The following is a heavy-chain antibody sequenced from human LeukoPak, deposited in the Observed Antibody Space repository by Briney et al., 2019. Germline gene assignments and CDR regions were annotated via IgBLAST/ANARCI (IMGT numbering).Heavy chain of an antibody. D-gene: IGHD4-17*01. V-gene: IGHV1-69*06. CDR1: GGTFSSYA. Sequence: SVKVSCKASGGTFSSYAISCVRQAPGQGLEWMGRIIPIFGTANYAQKFQGRVTITADKSTSTAYMELSSLRSEDTAVSYCARDETYGARGDIWGQGTMVTVSS. CDR2: IIPIFGTA. CDR3: ARDETYGARGDI. J-gene: IGHJ3*02.